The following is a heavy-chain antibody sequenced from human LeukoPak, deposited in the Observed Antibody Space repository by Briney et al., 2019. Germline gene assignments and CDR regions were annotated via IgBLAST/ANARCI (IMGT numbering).Heavy chain of an antibody. CDR1: GYTFTGYY. CDR3: ARDRRGQWEAHYPSY. V-gene: IGHV1-46*01. J-gene: IGHJ4*02. Sequence: GASVKVSCKASGYTFTGYYMHWVRQAPGQGLEWMGIINPSGGSTSYAQKFQGRVTMTRDTSTSTVYMELSSLRSEDTAVYYCARDRRGQWEAHYPSYWGQGTLVTVSS. CDR2: INPSGGST. D-gene: IGHD1-26*01.